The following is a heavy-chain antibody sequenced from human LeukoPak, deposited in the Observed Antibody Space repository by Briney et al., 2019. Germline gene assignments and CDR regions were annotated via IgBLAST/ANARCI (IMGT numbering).Heavy chain of an antibody. CDR1: GGSISSYY. CDR2: IYYSGST. D-gene: IGHD3-22*01. V-gene: IGHV4-59*12. J-gene: IGHJ5*02. Sequence: SETLSLTCTVSGGSISSYYWSWIRQPPGKGLEWIGYIYYSGSTNYNPSLKSRVTISVDKSKNQFSLKLSSVTAADTAVYYCARARIHYYDSSGYYSPWGQGTLVTVSS. CDR3: ARARIHYYDSSGYYSP.